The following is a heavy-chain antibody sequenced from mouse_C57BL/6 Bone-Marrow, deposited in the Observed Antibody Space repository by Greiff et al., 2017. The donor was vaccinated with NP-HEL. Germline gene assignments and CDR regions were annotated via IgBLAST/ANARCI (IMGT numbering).Heavy chain of an antibody. Sequence: QVQLKESGAELVKPGASVKLSCKASGYTFTSYWMHWVKQRPGQGLEWIGMIHPNSGSTNYNEKFKSKATLTVDKSSSTAYMQLSSLTSEDSAVYYCASTVEFAYWGQGTLVTVSA. CDR1: GYTFTSYW. D-gene: IGHD1-1*01. J-gene: IGHJ3*01. V-gene: IGHV1-64*01. CDR2: IHPNSGST. CDR3: ASTVEFAY.